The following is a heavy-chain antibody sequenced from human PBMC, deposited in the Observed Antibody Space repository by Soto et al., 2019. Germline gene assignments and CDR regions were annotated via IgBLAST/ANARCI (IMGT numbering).Heavy chain of an antibody. CDR2: ISGSGGST. Sequence: EVQLLESGGGLVQPGGSLRLSCAASVFTFSSYAMSWVRQAPGKGLEWVSAISGSGGSTYYADSVKGRFTISRDNSKNTLYLQMNSLRAEDTAVYYCAKVLVVVPALDYWGQGTLVTVSS. J-gene: IGHJ4*02. V-gene: IGHV3-23*01. CDR3: AKVLVVVPALDY. CDR1: VFTFSSYA. D-gene: IGHD2-2*01.